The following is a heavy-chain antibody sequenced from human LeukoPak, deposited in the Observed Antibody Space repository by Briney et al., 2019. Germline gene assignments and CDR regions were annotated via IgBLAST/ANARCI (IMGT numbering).Heavy chain of an antibody. CDR1: GYTFTGYY. D-gene: IGHD6-13*01. Sequence: ASVKVSCKASGYTFTGYYMHWVRQAPGQGLEWMGWINPNSGGTNYAQKFQGRVTMTRDTSISTAYMELRSLRSDDTAVYYCAREGIAAAGTPSYYYYGMDVWGQGTTVTVSS. V-gene: IGHV1-2*02. CDR3: AREGIAAAGTPSYYYYGMDV. J-gene: IGHJ6*02. CDR2: INPNSGGT.